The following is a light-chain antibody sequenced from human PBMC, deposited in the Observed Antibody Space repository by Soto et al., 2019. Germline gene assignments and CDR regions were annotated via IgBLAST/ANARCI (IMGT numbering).Light chain of an antibody. CDR3: QQYNSYSPIT. CDR2: GAS. Sequence: EIVLTQSPVTLSLSPGERATLSCRASQSVSSNYLAWYQQKPGQAPRLLICGASTRATGIPARFSGSGSGTEFTLTISSLQPDDFATYYCQQYNSYSPITFGQGTRLEIK. CDR1: QSVSSNY. V-gene: IGKV3-20*01. J-gene: IGKJ5*01.